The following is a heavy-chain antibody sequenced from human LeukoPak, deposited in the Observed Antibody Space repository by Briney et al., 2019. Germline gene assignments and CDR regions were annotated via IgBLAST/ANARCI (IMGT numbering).Heavy chain of an antibody. J-gene: IGHJ4*02. CDR3: ARAGDTAMVY. CDR1: GYTFTSYD. Sequence: ASVKVSCKASGYTFTSYDINWVRQAPGQGLEWMGWMNPNSGNTGYAQKFQGRVTITRNTSISTAYIELSSLRSEDTAVYYCARAGDTAMVYWGQGTLVTVSS. CDR2: MNPNSGNT. D-gene: IGHD5-18*01. V-gene: IGHV1-8*03.